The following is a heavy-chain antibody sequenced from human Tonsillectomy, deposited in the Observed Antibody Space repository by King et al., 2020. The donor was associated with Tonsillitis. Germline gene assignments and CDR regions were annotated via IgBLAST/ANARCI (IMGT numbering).Heavy chain of an antibody. CDR3: ARPKTGDTNSWYYFDH. J-gene: IGHJ4*02. CDR1: GFTFSSYA. Sequence: VQLVESGGGVVQPGRSLRLSCAASGFTFSSYAMHWVRQAPGKGLEWVAVISYDGSNKYYADSVKGRFTISRDNSKNTLYLQMNSLRAEDTAVYYCARPKTGDTNSWYYFDHWGQGTRVTVSS. CDR2: ISYDGSNK. V-gene: IGHV3-30*04. D-gene: IGHD6-13*01.